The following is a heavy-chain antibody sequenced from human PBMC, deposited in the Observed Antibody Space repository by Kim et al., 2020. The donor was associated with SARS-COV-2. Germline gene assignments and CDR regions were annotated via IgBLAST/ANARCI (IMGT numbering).Heavy chain of an antibody. CDR2: IYHRGIT. CDR3: AVAMAATGSAYCDY. CDR1: GDSISSSKW. V-gene: IGHV4-4*02. J-gene: IGHJ4*02. D-gene: IGHD6-19*01. Sequence: SETLSLTCAVFGDSISSSKWWSWVRQSPGKGLEWIGEIYHRGITNYNPPLKSRVTMSLDKYKNQFSLELNSVPAADAAVYYCAVAMAATGSAYCDYWGQGPRVTVSS.